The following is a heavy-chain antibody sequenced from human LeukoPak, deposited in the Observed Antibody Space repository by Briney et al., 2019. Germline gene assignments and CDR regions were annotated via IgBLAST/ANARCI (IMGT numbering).Heavy chain of an antibody. V-gene: IGHV1-46*01. CDR2: INPSGGST. J-gene: IGHJ4*02. CDR3: ARASYGSGRLYYFDY. CDR1: GYTFTSYY. Sequence: ASVKVSCKASGYTFTSYYMHWVRQAPGQGLEWMGIINPSGGSTSYAQKFQGRVTMTRDTSTSTVYMELSSLRSEDTAGYYCARASYGSGRLYYFDYWGQGTLVTVSS. D-gene: IGHD3-10*01.